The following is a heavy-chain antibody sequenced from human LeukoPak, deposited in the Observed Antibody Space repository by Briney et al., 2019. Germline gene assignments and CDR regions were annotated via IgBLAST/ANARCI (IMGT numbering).Heavy chain of an antibody. CDR3: TRGPLRYYDSSGYYY. J-gene: IGHJ4*02. V-gene: IGHV3-49*04. Sequence: GGSLRLSCTASGFTFGDYAMSWVRQAPGKGLEWVGFIRSKAYGGTTEYAASVKGRFTISRDDSKSIAYLQMNSLKTEDTAVYYCTRGPLRYYDSSGYYYWGQGTLVTVSS. CDR2: IRSKAYGGTT. D-gene: IGHD3-22*01. CDR1: GFTFGDYA.